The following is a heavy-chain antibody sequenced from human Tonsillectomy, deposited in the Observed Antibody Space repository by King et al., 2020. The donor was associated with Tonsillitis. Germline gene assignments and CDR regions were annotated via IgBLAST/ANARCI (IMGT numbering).Heavy chain of an antibody. CDR1: GFTFSSYG. J-gene: IGHJ6*02. D-gene: IGHD3-22*01. V-gene: IGHV3-30*18. CDR2: ISYDGSNK. Sequence: VQLVESGGGVVQPGRSLRLSCAASGFTFSSYGMHWVRQAPGKGLEWVAVISYDGSNKYYADSVKGRFTISRDNSKNTLYLQMNSLRAEDTAVYYCAKDLSRITMIVVVNYYGMDVWGQGTTVTVSS. CDR3: AKDLSRITMIVVVNYYGMDV.